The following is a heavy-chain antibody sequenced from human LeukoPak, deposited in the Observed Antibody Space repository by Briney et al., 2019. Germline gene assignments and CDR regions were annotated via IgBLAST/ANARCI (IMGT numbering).Heavy chain of an antibody. J-gene: IGHJ4*02. Sequence: PGGSLRLSCAASGFTFSSYGMHWLRQAPGKGLEWVAIISYDGSKKYYAESVKGRFTISRDNSDSTLYLQMNSLRTEDTALYYCARDRAWNYFDSWGQGTLVTVSS. CDR1: GFTFSSYG. CDR3: ARDRAWNYFDS. D-gene: IGHD1-1*01. V-gene: IGHV3-30*03. CDR2: ISYDGSKK.